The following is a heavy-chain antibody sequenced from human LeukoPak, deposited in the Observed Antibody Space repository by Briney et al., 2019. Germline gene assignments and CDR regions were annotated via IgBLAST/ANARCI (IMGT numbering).Heavy chain of an antibody. V-gene: IGHV3-11*01. J-gene: IGHJ6*03. CDR3: ARKHIVVVTAIRPYYYYYMDV. D-gene: IGHD2-21*02. CDR1: GFTFSDYY. CDR2: ISSSGSTI. Sequence: PGGSLRLSCAASGFTFSDYYMSWIRQAPAKGLEWVSYISSSGSTIYYADSVKGRFTIPRDNAKNSLYLQMNSLRAEATAVYYCARKHIVVVTAIRPYYYYYMDVWGKGTTVTVSS.